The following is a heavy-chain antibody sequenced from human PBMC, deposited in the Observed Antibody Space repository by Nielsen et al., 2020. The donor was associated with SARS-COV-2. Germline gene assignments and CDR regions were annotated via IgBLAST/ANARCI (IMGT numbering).Heavy chain of an antibody. V-gene: IGHV1-46*01. Sequence: ASVKVSCKASGYTFTGYYMHWVRQAPGQGLEWMGIINPSGGSTSYAQKFQGRVTMTRDTSTSTVYMELSSLRSEDAAVYYCAREIRGPRASGDYWGQGTLVTVSS. J-gene: IGHJ4*02. CDR3: AREIRGPRASGDY. CDR1: GYTFTGYY. CDR2: INPSGGST.